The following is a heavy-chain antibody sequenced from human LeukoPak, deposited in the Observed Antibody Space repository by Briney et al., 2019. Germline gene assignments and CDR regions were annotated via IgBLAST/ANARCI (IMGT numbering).Heavy chain of an antibody. Sequence: PGGSLRLSCTASGFTFGDYAMSWVRQAPGKGLEWVSAISGSGGSTYYADSVKGRFTISRDNSKNTLYLQMNSLRAEDTAVYYCAKWGLPPLDYWGQGTLVTVSS. J-gene: IGHJ4*02. CDR2: ISGSGGST. CDR1: GFTFGDYA. V-gene: IGHV3-23*01. CDR3: AKWGLPPLDY. D-gene: IGHD1-26*01.